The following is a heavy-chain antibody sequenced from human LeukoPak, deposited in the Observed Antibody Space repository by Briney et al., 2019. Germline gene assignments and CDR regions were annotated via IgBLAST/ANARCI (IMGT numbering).Heavy chain of an antibody. Sequence: GGSLRLSCAASGFTFSSHWMTWVRQAPGKGLEWVANIKQDGSEKYYVDSVKGRFTISRDNAKNSLYLQMNSLRAEDTAVYYCARDWGSGSGTIFDYWGRGTQVTVSS. V-gene: IGHV3-7*01. J-gene: IGHJ4*02. CDR2: IKQDGSEK. CDR3: ARDWGSGSGTIFDY. CDR1: GFTFSSHW. D-gene: IGHD3-16*01.